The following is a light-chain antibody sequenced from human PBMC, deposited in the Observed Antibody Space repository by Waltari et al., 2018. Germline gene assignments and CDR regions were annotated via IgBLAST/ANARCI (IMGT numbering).Light chain of an antibody. V-gene: IGKV1-33*01. CDR2: DAA. CDR3: QRHDNLSYT. CDR1: RVISNN. J-gene: IGKJ2*01. Sequence: DIQMNQSPSSLSASVGDRVTITCPASRVISNNLNWYQQKPVRAPKHLIYDAAKLETGVPSRFSGSGSGTHFTFAISNLQPEDIATYYCQRHDNLSYTFGQGTKLVIK.